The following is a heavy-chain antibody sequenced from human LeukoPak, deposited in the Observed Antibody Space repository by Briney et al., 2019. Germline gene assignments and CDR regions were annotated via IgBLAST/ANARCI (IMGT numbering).Heavy chain of an antibody. CDR2: IRQDGSEK. CDR1: GFRFSDYW. Sequence: GGSLRLSCAASGFRFSDYWMSWVRRAPGKGLEWVANIRQDGSEKYYVDSVKGRFTMSRDNAKNLVFLQMNSLRAEDTAVYYCATERAAENHVKAPPFDSWGQGTLVTVSS. J-gene: IGHJ4*02. D-gene: IGHD1-14*01. V-gene: IGHV3-7*01. CDR3: ATERAAENHVKAPPFDS.